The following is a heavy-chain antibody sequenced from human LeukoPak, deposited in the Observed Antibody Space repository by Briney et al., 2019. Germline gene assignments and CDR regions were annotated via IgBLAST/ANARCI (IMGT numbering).Heavy chain of an antibody. J-gene: IGHJ3*02. CDR2: IIPILGIA. D-gene: IGHD5-24*01. V-gene: IGHV1-69*04. Sequence: GASVKVSFKASGGTFSSYAISWVRQAPGQGREWMGRIIPILGIANYAQKFQGRVTITADKSTSTAYMELSSLRSEDTAVYYCARGLQLNPDAFDIWGQGTMVTVSS. CDR1: GGTFSSYA. CDR3: ARGLQLNPDAFDI.